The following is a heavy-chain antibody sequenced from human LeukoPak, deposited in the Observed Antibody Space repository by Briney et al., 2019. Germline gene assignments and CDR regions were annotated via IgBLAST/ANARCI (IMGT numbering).Heavy chain of an antibody. CDR1: GGSISSSSYY. CDR2: IYYSGST. CDR3: ARGYSSSWYLNWFDP. V-gene: IGHV4-39*07. D-gene: IGHD6-13*01. J-gene: IGHJ5*02. Sequence: SETLSLTCAVSGGSISSSSYYWGWIRQPPGKGLEWIGSIYYSGSTYYNPSLKSQVTISVDTSKNQFSLKLTSVTAADTAVYYCARGYSSSWYLNWFDPWGQGTLVTVSS.